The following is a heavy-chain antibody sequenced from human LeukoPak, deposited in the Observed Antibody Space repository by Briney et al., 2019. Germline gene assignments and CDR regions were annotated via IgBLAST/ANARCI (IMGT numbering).Heavy chain of an antibody. CDR3: ASIKGPSGWYMNY. V-gene: IGHV4-34*01. CDR1: GGSFSGYY. J-gene: IGHJ4*02. Sequence: PSETLSLTCAVYGGSFSGYYWSWIRQPPGKGLEWIGEINHSGSTNYNPSLKSRVTISVDTSKNQFSLKLSSVTAADTAVYYCASIKGPSGWYMNYWGQGTLVTVSS. D-gene: IGHD6-19*01. CDR2: INHSGST.